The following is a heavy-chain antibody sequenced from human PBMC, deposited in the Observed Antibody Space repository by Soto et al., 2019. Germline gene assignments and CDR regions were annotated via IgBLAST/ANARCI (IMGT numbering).Heavy chain of an antibody. Sequence: GGSLRLSXAASGFTFSSYGMHWVRQAPGKGLEWVAVIWYDGSNKYYADSVKGRFTISRDNSKNTLYLQMNSLRAEDTAVYYCAGGRFLEWLDDAFDIRGQGTMVTVSS. CDR2: IWYDGSNK. V-gene: IGHV3-33*01. D-gene: IGHD3-3*01. J-gene: IGHJ3*02. CDR3: AGGRFLEWLDDAFDI. CDR1: GFTFSSYG.